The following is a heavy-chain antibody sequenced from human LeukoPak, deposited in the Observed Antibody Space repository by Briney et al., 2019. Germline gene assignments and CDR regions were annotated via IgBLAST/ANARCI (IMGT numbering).Heavy chain of an antibody. D-gene: IGHD6-19*01. Sequence: PSETLSFTCTVSGGSISSYYWSWIRQPPGKGLEWIGYIYYSGSTNYNPSLKSRVTISVDTSKNQFSLKLSSVTAADTAVYYCATSHSSGWRTFDYWGQGTLVTVSS. V-gene: IGHV4-59*08. J-gene: IGHJ4*02. CDR3: ATSHSSGWRTFDY. CDR2: IYYSGST. CDR1: GGSISSYY.